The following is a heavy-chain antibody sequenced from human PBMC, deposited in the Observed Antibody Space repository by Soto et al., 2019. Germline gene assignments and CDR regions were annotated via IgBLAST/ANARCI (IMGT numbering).Heavy chain of an antibody. Sequence: QVQLVQSGAEVKKPGSSVKVSCKASGGTFSSYAISWVRQAPGQGLEWMGGIIPIFGTANYAQKCQGRVTINTDESTSTAYMELSSLRSKDTAVYYCARGYCSGGSCYSLDYWGQGTLVTVSS. CDR2: IIPIFGTA. J-gene: IGHJ4*02. CDR3: ARGYCSGGSCYSLDY. V-gene: IGHV1-69*01. CDR1: GGTFSSYA. D-gene: IGHD2-15*01.